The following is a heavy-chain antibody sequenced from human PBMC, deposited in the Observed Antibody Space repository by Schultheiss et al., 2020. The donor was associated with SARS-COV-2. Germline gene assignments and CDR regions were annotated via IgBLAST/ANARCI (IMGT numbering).Heavy chain of an antibody. CDR3: ARAGGLLWFGERWFDP. CDR2: IIPILGIA. Sequence: SVKVSCKASGGTFSSYTISWVRQAPGQGLEWMGRIIPILGIANYAQKFQGRVTITADKSTSTAYMELSSLRSDDTAVYYCARAGGLLWFGERWFDPWGQGTLVTVSS. J-gene: IGHJ5*02. CDR1: GGTFSSYT. D-gene: IGHD3-10*01. V-gene: IGHV1-69*02.